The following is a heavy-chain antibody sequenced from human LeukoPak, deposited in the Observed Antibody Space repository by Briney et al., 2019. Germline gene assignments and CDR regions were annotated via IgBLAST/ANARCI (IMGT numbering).Heavy chain of an antibody. J-gene: IGHJ3*02. D-gene: IGHD4-11*01. CDR3: VKDARTAATNPEAPFDI. CDR1: GFIFSNYG. Sequence: PGGSLRLSCIASGFIFSNYGMHWVRQAPGKGLEWVALISYDGTYKYYADSVKGRFTFSRDNSKNTLYLQMNGLRAEDTALYHCVKDARTAATNPEAPFDIWGQGTLVTVSS. V-gene: IGHV3-30*18. CDR2: ISYDGTYK.